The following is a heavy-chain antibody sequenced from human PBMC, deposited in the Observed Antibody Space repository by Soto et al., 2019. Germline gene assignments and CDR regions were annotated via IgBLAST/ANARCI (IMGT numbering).Heavy chain of an antibody. CDR3: ARHRAAGDV. Sequence: QVQLVQSGAEVKKPGASVKVSCKASGYTFINYYIHWVRQAPGHGLEWMAIINPTGGSRNYAQKFQGRLTLTMDTSTSTVHMELSSLTSEDTAMYSFARHRAAGDVWGQGTLVTVSS. V-gene: IGHV1-46*01. CDR2: INPTGGSR. CDR1: GYTFINYY. D-gene: IGHD2-8*02. J-gene: IGHJ4*02.